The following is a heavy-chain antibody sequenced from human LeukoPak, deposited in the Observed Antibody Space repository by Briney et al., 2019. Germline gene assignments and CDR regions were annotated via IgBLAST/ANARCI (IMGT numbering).Heavy chain of an antibody. CDR1: GFTFSSYW. CDR3: IGSGGWPGY. Sequence: PGGSLRLPCAASGFTFSSYWVHWVRQAPGKGLVWVSRIASDGSTVYADSVKGRFTISRDNAKDTVYPQMNSLRVEDTAVYYCIGSGGWPGYWGQGTLVTVSS. CDR2: IASDGST. D-gene: IGHD1-26*01. J-gene: IGHJ4*02. V-gene: IGHV3-74*01.